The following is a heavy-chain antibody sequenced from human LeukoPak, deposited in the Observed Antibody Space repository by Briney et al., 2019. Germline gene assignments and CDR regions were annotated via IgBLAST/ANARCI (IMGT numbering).Heavy chain of an antibody. D-gene: IGHD2-2*01. Sequence: GGSLRLSCAASGFTFDGYGMSWVRQAPGKGLEWVSGINWNGGSTGYADSVKGRFTISRDNAKNSLYLQMNSLRAEDTALYYCARGYCSSTSCYRELDYWGQGTLVTVSS. CDR2: INWNGGST. V-gene: IGHV3-20*04. J-gene: IGHJ4*02. CDR3: ARGYCSSTSCYRELDY. CDR1: GFTFDGYG.